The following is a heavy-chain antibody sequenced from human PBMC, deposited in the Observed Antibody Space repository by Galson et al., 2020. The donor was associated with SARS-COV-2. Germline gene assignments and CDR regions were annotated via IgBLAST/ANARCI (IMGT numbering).Heavy chain of an antibody. CDR2: IIPIFGTA. Sequence: SVKVSCKASGGTFSSYAISWVRQAPGQVLEWMGGIIPIFGTANYAQKFQGRVTITADESTSTAYMELSSLRSEDTAVYYWARFIVGATRGFDYWGQGTLVTVSS. V-gene: IGHV1-69*13. CDR3: ARFIVGATRGFDY. J-gene: IGHJ4*02. CDR1: GGTFSSYA. D-gene: IGHD1-26*01.